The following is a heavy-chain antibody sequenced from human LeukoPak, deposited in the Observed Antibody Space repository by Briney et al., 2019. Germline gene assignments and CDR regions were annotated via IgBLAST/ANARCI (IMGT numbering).Heavy chain of an antibody. V-gene: IGHV3-48*01. D-gene: IGHD6-19*01. CDR1: GFTFSSYS. CDR2: ISSSSTI. CDR3: ARSVAGGVFFDY. Sequence: GGSLRLSCAASGFTFSSYSMNWVRQAPGKGLEWVSYISSSSTIYYADSVKGRFTISRDNAKNSLYLQMNSLRAEDTAVYYCARSVAGGVFFDYWGQGTLVTVSS. J-gene: IGHJ4*02.